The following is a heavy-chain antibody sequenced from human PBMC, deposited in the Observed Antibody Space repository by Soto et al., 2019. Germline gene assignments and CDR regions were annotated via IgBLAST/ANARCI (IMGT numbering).Heavy chain of an antibody. D-gene: IGHD3-22*01. CDR1: GYTFTSYD. CDR2: ISAYNGNT. CDR3: ARVKGSGYHNWFDP. Sequence: ASVKVSCKASGYTFTSYDINWVRQAPGQGLEWMGWISAYNGNTNYAQKLQGRVTMTTDTSTSTAYMELRSLRSDDTAVYYCARVKGSGYHNWFDPWGQGTLVIVSS. J-gene: IGHJ5*02. V-gene: IGHV1-18*01.